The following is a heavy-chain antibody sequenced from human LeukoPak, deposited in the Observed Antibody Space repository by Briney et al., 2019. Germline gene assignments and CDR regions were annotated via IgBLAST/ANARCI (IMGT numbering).Heavy chain of an antibody. CDR3: ARDLPVDSSSWYGGLYYYYYMDV. V-gene: IGHV1-2*02. CDR2: INPNSGGT. D-gene: IGHD6-13*01. Sequence: GASVKVSCKASGGTFSSYAISWVRQAPGQGLEWMGWINPNSGGTNYAQKFQGRVTMTRDTSISTAYMELSRLRSDDTAVYYCARDLPVDSSSWYGGLYYYYYMDVWGKGTTVTVSS. CDR1: GGTFSSYA. J-gene: IGHJ6*03.